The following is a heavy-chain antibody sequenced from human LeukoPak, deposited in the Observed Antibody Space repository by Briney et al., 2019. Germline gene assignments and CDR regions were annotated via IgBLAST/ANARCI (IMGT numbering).Heavy chain of an antibody. CDR1: GGSISSGDYY. D-gene: IGHD3-3*01. Sequence: SQTLSLTCTVSGGSISSGDYYWSWIRQPPGKGLEWIGYIYYSGSTNYNPSLKSRVTIPVDTSKNQFSLKLSSVTAADTAVYYCARDRGRTRGFGVVYWFDPWGQGTLVTVSS. CDR3: ARDRGRTRGFGVVYWFDP. CDR2: IYYSGST. J-gene: IGHJ5*02. V-gene: IGHV4-61*08.